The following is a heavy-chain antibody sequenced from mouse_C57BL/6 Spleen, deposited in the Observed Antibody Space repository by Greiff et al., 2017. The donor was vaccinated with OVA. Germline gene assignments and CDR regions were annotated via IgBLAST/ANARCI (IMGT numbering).Heavy chain of an antibody. CDR3: ASYYEYDGFAY. Sequence: EVMLVESEGGLVQPGSSMKLSCTASGFTFSDYYMAWVRQVPEKGLEWVANINYDGSSTYYLDSLKSRFIISRDNAKNILYLQMSSLKSEDTATYYCASYYEYDGFAYWGQGTLVTVSA. CDR1: GFTFSDYY. J-gene: IGHJ3*01. D-gene: IGHD2-4*01. CDR2: INYDGSST. V-gene: IGHV5-16*01.